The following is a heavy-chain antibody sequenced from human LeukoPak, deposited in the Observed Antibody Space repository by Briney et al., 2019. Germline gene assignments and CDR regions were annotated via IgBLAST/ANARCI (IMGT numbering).Heavy chain of an antibody. D-gene: IGHD6-19*01. J-gene: IGHJ5*02. CDR3: AKQVAGSDAWFDP. V-gene: IGHV4-59*08. CDR2: IYCNGNT. CDR1: RGSHTSYH. Sequence: SETLSLTRTVSRGSHTSYHWIWIRQPPWKDLEGIGYIYCNGNTNYSPSLKSRVTMSFHTSKNELSLQLRSLTAADTAVYHCAKQVAGSDAWFDPWGQGTLVTVSS.